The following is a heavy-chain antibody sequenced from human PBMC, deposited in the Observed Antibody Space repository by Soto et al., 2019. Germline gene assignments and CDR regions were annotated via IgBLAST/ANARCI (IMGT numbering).Heavy chain of an antibody. CDR3: AKDRYGSGSYKDS. V-gene: IGHV3-30*18. CDR2: ISYDGSNK. Sequence: QVQLVESGGGVVQPGRSLRLSCAASGFTFCSYGMHWVRQAPGKGLEWVAVISYDGSNKYYGDSVKGRFTISRDNSKNTTYLQMNSLRAEDTAVYYCAKDRYGSGSYKDSWGQGTLVTVSS. CDR1: GFTFCSYG. J-gene: IGHJ4*02. D-gene: IGHD3-10*01.